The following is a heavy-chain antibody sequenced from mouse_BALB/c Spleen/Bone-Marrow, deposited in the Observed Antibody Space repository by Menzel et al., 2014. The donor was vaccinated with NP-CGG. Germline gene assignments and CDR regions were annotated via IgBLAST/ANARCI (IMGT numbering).Heavy chain of an antibody. Sequence: VHVKQSGPELVKPGASVKISCKPSGYTFTEYTMHWVKQSHGKSLEWIGGIHPNNGGSSYSQKFKGKATLTVDKSSSTAYMELRNLTSEDSAVYYCAALYGIVFDYWGQGTTLTVSS. V-gene: IGHV1-18*01. D-gene: IGHD2-1*01. CDR3: AALYGIVFDY. CDR1: GYTFTEYT. J-gene: IGHJ2*01. CDR2: IHPNNGGS.